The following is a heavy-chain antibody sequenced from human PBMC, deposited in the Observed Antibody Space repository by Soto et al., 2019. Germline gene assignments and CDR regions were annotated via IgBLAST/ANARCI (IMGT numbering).Heavy chain of an antibody. CDR3: AKDPPSERMQPDYGMDV. V-gene: IGHV3-23*01. D-gene: IGHD6-13*01. J-gene: IGHJ6*04. CDR1: GFTFDSCV. CDR2: ISGSGRYT. Sequence: GGSLRLSCAASGFTFDSCVMSWVRQAPGEGLEWLSLISGSGRYTDYADSVKGRFTISRDNSKNTLYLQMNSLRVEDTAVYYCAKDPPSERMQPDYGMDVWGEGTTVTVSS.